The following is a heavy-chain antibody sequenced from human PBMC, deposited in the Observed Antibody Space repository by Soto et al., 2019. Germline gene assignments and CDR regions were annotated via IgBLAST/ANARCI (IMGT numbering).Heavy chain of an antibody. CDR3: ARGYYDFWSGYQNEDYYYGMDV. CDR2: IYPGDSDT. Sequence: TGESLKISCKGSGYSFTSYWIGWVRQMPGKGLEWMGIIYPGDSDTRYSPSFQGQVTISADKSISTAYLQWSSLKASDTAMYYCARGYYDFWSGYQNEDYYYGMDVWGQGTTVTVSS. D-gene: IGHD3-3*01. V-gene: IGHV5-51*01. J-gene: IGHJ6*02. CDR1: GYSFTSYW.